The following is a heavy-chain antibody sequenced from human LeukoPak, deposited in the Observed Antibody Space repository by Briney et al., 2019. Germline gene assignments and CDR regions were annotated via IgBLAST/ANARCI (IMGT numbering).Heavy chain of an antibody. Sequence: ASVKVSCKASGYTFTGYYMHWVRQAPGQGLEWMGWINPNSGGTNYAQKFQGRVTMTRDTSISTAYMELSRLRSDDTAVYYCAISYCTNGVCYSYDYWGQGTLVTVSS. V-gene: IGHV1-2*02. CDR1: GYTFTGYY. J-gene: IGHJ4*02. CDR2: INPNSGGT. D-gene: IGHD2-8*01. CDR3: AISYCTNGVCYSYDY.